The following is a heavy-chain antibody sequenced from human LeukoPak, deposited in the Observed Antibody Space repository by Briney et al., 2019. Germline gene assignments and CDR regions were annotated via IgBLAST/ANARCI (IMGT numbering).Heavy chain of an antibody. J-gene: IGHJ4*01. CDR1: GGSISSYY. CDR3: ARAPGTTFDY. CDR2: INHSWST. V-gene: IGHV4-4*08. D-gene: IGHD4-17*01. Sequence: SETLSLTCTVSGGSISSYYWSWIRQPPGKGLEWIVSINHSWSTHYNPSLKSRVTISVDTSKNQLSLKLTSVTAADTAVYYCARAPGTTFDYWGHGNMVTVSS.